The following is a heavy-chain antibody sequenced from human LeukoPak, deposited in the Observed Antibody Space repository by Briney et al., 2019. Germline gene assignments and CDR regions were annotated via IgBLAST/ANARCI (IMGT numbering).Heavy chain of an antibody. J-gene: IGHJ3*02. V-gene: IGHV3-21*01. Sequence: GGSLRLSCAASGFTFSSYSMNWVRQAPGKGLEWVSSISSSSSYIYYTDSVKGRFTISRDNAKNSLYLQMNSLGAEDTAVYYCARDKFLSYFDIWGQGTMVTVSS. CDR2: ISSSSSYI. CDR1: GFTFSSYS. D-gene: IGHD3-10*01. CDR3: ARDKFLSYFDI.